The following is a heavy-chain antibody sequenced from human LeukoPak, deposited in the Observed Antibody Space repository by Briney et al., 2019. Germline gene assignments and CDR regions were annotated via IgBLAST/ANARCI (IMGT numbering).Heavy chain of an antibody. CDR3: SRDQYKYNYGSGSSGLFDY. CDR1: GFTFGDYA. Sequence: PGGSLRLSCTASGFTFGDYAMSWVRQAPGKGLEWVGFIRSNTFGGTGEYAASVKGRFTISRDDSKSIAYLQMNSLKTEDTAVYYCSRDQYKYNYGSGSSGLFDYWGQGTLVTVSS. V-gene: IGHV3-49*04. J-gene: IGHJ4*02. CDR2: IRSNTFGGTG. D-gene: IGHD3-10*01.